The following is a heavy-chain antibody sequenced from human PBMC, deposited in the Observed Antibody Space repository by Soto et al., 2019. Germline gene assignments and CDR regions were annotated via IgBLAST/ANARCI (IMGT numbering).Heavy chain of an antibody. D-gene: IGHD3-3*01. V-gene: IGHV1-8*01. Sequence: QVQLVQSGAEVKKPGASVKVSCKASGYTFTSYDINWVRQATGQGLEWMGWMNPNSGNTGYAQKFQGRVTMTRNTSISTANMELSILRSEDTAVYYCARERYYDFWSAVYTLGYYYYMDVWGKGTTVTGSS. CDR1: GYTFTSYD. CDR2: MNPNSGNT. J-gene: IGHJ6*03. CDR3: ARERYYDFWSAVYTLGYYYYMDV.